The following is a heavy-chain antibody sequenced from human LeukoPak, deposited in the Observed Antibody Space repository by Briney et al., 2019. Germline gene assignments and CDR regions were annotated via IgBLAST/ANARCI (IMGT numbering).Heavy chain of an antibody. V-gene: IGHV5-51*01. J-gene: IGHJ4*02. CDR2: IYPGDSDT. Sequence: GASLKISCKGSGYSITSYWICWVRQMPGKGLEWMGIIYPGDSDTTYSPSFQGQVTISADKSISTAYLQWSSLKASDTAMYYCARQDYDILTGYRRIYYFDYWGQGTLVTVSS. CDR1: GYSITSYW. CDR3: ARQDYDILTGYRRIYYFDY. D-gene: IGHD3-9*01.